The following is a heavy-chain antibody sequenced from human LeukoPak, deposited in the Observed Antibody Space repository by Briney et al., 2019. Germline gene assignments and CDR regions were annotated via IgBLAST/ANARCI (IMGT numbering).Heavy chain of an antibody. D-gene: IGHD6-19*01. CDR3: ARDKILAVYYYYMDV. Sequence: ASVKVSCKASGYTFTSYGIGWVRQAPGQGLEWMGGISAYNGNTNYAQKLQLRVTMTTEKSTGIAYMELRSLRSDDTAVYYCARDKILAVYYYYMDVWGKGTTVTVSS. CDR1: GYTFTSYG. V-gene: IGHV1-18*01. J-gene: IGHJ6*03. CDR2: ISAYNGNT.